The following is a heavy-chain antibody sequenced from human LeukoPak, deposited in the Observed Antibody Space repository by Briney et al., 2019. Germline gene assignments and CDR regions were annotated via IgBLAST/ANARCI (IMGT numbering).Heavy chain of an antibody. Sequence: GGSLRLSCAASGFTFSTYGMQGVRQAPGKGLEGVAFIRYDGSNKYYADSVKGRFTISRDNSKNTLYLQMNSLRAEATAVYYCARLATHGDYWGQGTLVTVSS. V-gene: IGHV3-30*02. CDR3: ARLATHGDY. CDR1: GFTFSTYG. D-gene: IGHD5-24*01. J-gene: IGHJ4*02. CDR2: IRYDGSNK.